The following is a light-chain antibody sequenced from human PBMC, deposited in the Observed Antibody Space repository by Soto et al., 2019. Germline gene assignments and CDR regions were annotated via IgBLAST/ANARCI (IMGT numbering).Light chain of an antibody. CDR2: SAS. J-gene: IGKJ1*01. V-gene: IGKV1-39*01. Sequence: DIQMTQSPSSLSASVGDSVTITCRTSQHVDRYLSWYQQIPGRAPNLLIYSASSLVSGVPPRFRGSASGTEFTLSISSLQREDFATYFCQQSSNIPWTFGQGTKVEMK. CDR1: QHVDRY. CDR3: QQSSNIPWT.